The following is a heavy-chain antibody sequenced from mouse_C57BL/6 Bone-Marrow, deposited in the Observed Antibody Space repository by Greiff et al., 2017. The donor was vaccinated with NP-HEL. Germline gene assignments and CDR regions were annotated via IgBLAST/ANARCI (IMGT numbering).Heavy chain of an antibody. CDR2: ISSGSSTI. J-gene: IGHJ3*01. CDR1: GFTFSDYG. V-gene: IGHV5-17*01. CDR3: ARDLRFAY. Sequence: EVQRVESGGGLVKPGGSLKLSCAASGFTFSDYGMHWVRQAPEKGLEWVAYISSGSSTIYYADTVKGRFTISRDNAKNTLFLQMTSLRSEDTAMYYCARDLRFAYWGQETLVTVSA.